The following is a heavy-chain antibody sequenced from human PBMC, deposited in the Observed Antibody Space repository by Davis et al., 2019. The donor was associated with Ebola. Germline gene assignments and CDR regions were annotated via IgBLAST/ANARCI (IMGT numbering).Heavy chain of an antibody. CDR3: ARAPYYDYIWGSYRKKDYFDY. CDR1: GGTFSSYA. V-gene: IGHV1-18*01. Sequence: ASVKVSCKASGGTFSSYAISWVRQAPGQGLEWMGWISAYNGNTNYAQKLQGRVTMTTDTSTSTAYMELRRLRSDDTAVYYRARAPYYDYIWGSYRKKDYFDYWGQGTLVTVSS. D-gene: IGHD3-16*02. J-gene: IGHJ4*02. CDR2: ISAYNGNT.